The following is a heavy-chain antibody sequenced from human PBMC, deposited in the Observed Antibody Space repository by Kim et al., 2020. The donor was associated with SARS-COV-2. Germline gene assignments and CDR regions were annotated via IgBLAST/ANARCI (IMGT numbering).Heavy chain of an antibody. J-gene: IGHJ4*02. D-gene: IGHD3-16*02. Sequence: KGRFTISRDNAKNSLYLQMNSLRAEDTAVYYCARAPSKRLRLGELSYYFDYWGQGTLVTVSS. CDR3: ARAPSKRLRLGELSYYFDY. V-gene: IGHV3-11*05.